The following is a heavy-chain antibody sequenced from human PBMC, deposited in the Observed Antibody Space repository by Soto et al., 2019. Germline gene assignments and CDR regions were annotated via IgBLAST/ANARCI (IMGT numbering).Heavy chain of an antibody. V-gene: IGHV3-15*01. Sequence: EVQLVESGGGLVKPGGSLTLSCAASGITFSNVWMSWVRQAPGRGLEWVARIKSKTDGGTIDYAAPVKGRFTISRDDSKTTLYLQMNSLKSEDTAVYFCNTGPQYKDSYGMMDPWGQGTLVTVSS. J-gene: IGHJ5*02. CDR1: GITFSNVW. CDR3: NTGPQYKDSYGMMDP. CDR2: IKSKTDGGTI. D-gene: IGHD1-1*01.